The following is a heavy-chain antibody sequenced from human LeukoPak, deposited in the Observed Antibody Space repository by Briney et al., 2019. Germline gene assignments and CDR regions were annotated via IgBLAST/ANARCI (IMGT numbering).Heavy chain of an antibody. V-gene: IGHV3-23*01. Sequence: GGSLRLSCAASGFTFYRYAMRGVRDATGKGLEEVSAISGSGGSTYYADSVKGRFTISRDNSKNTLYLQMNSLRAEDAAVYYCAKVDYGELPVYYWGEGTLVTVSS. J-gene: IGHJ4*02. D-gene: IGHD4-17*01. CDR1: GFTFYRYA. CDR3: AKVDYGELPVYY. CDR2: ISGSGGST.